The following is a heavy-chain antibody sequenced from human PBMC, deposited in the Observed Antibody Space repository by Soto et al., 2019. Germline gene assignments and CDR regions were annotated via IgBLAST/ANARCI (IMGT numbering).Heavy chain of an antibody. D-gene: IGHD1-26*01. CDR2: IYYSGST. CDR3: ARGGRDWGFDY. Sequence: LSLTFTVSGGSISSGGYYWSWIRQHPGKGLEWIGYIYYSGSTYYNPSLKSRVTISVDTSKNQFSLKLSSVTAADTAVYYCARGGRDWGFDYWGQGTLVTVSS. J-gene: IGHJ4*02. V-gene: IGHV4-31*03. CDR1: GGSISSGGYY.